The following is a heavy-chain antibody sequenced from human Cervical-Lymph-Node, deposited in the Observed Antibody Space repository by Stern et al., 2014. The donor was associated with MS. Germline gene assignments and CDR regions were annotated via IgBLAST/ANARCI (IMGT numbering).Heavy chain of an antibody. CDR2: VVVFNGDV. D-gene: IGHD5-18*01. Sequence: QLVESGPEVKKPGTSVKVSCKASGITFSHSAIQWLRQARGQRPEWIGWVVVFNGDVNYAPRFQERVTNTRDMSTSTVYMELRSLKSEDTAIYYCASERYTYYDDQRPPGGFDPWGQGTLVTVSS. CDR3: ASERYTYYDDQRPPGGFDP. CDR1: GITFSHSA. J-gene: IGHJ5*02. V-gene: IGHV1-58*02.